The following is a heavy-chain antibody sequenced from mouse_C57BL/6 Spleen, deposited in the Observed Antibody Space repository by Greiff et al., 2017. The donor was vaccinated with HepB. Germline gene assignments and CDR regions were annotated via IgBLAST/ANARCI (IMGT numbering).Heavy chain of an antibody. D-gene: IGHD2-3*01. Sequence: VHVKQSGPELVKPGASVKIPCKASGYTFTDYNMDWVKQSHGKSLEWIGDINPNNGGTIYNQKFKGKATLTVDKSSSTAYMELRSLTSEDTAVYYCARRDDGPPYFDYWGQGTTLTVSS. J-gene: IGHJ2*01. CDR2: INPNNGGT. CDR3: ARRDDGPPYFDY. CDR1: GYTFTDYN. V-gene: IGHV1-18*01.